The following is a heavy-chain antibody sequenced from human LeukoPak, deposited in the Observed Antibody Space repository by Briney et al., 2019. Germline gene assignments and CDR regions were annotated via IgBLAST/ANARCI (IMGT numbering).Heavy chain of an antibody. CDR2: IYYSGST. Sequence: SETLSLTCTVSAGSITSTNHYWGWIRQPLGKGLEWIGSIYYSGSTNYNPSLKSRVSISVDTSKNLFSLKLSSVTASDAAVYYCARAWGSLYDEAFDIWGQGTMVTVSS. CDR3: ARAWGSLYDEAFDI. V-gene: IGHV4-39*07. J-gene: IGHJ3*02. D-gene: IGHD5/OR15-5a*01. CDR1: AGSITSTNHY.